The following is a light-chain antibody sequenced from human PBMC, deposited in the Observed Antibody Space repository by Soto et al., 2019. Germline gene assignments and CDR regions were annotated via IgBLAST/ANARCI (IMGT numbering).Light chain of an antibody. CDR1: RNIFYSSNNEDY. J-gene: IGKJ1*01. CDR3: QQYYGSWT. CDR2: GAS. Sequence: DIVMTQSPDSLAVSLGERATINCKSSRNIFYSSNNEDYLAWYQQKPGQPPKLLFYGASIRQSGVPDRFSGSGSGTDFTLTIRSLQAEDVAVYYCQQYYGSWTFGQGTKVEIK. V-gene: IGKV4-1*01.